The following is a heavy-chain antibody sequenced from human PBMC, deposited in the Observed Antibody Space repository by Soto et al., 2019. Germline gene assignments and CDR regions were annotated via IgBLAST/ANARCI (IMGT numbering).Heavy chain of an antibody. J-gene: IGHJ3*02. V-gene: IGHV1-3*01. Sequence: EASVKVSCKAAGYTFTSYAMHWVRQAPGQRLEWMGWINAGNGNTKYSQKFQGRVTITRDTSASTAYMELSSLRSEDTAVYYCARDRAGKMATIDLGPQYDAYDIWGQGTMVTVSS. CDR3: ARDRAGKMATIDLGPQYDAYDI. CDR2: INAGNGNT. CDR1: GYTFTSYA. D-gene: IGHD5-12*01.